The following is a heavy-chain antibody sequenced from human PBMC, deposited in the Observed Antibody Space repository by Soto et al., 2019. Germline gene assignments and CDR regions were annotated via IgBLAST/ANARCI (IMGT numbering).Heavy chain of an antibody. CDR1: GFTFSSYA. Sequence: GGSLRLSCAASGFTFSSYAMSWVRQAPGKGLEWVSAISGSGGSTYYADSVKGRFTISRDNSKNTLYLQMNSLRAEDTAVYYSAKDPPPMADCSGGSCYYFDYWGQGTLVTVSS. V-gene: IGHV3-23*01. D-gene: IGHD2-15*01. CDR3: AKDPPPMADCSGGSCYYFDY. CDR2: ISGSGGST. J-gene: IGHJ4*02.